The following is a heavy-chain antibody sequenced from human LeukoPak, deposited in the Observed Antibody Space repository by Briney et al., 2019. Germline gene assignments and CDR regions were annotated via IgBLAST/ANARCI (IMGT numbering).Heavy chain of an antibody. D-gene: IGHD3-22*01. CDR1: GFSFSTYT. J-gene: IGHJ4*02. CDR3: ARGTYYYDSSGFDY. V-gene: IGHV3-21*01. CDR2: ISSSSNYI. Sequence: PGGSLRLSCAASGFSFSTYTMNWVRQAPGKGLEWVSSISSSSNYIYYADSVKGRFTISRDNAKNSLYLQMNSLRAEDTAVYYCARGTYYYDSSGFDYWGQGTLVTVSS.